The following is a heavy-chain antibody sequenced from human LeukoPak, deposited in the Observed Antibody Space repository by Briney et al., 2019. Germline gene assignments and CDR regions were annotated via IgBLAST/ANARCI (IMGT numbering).Heavy chain of an antibody. D-gene: IGHD6-19*01. V-gene: IGHV3-30*02. CDR2: IRYEGSDI. CDR1: GFIFNNYG. CDR3: AKSPYTSGPAGGLIPDY. J-gene: IGHJ4*02. Sequence: GGSLRLSCAASGFIFNNYGMHWVRQSPGKGLEWVAFIRYEGSDIHYADSVEGRFTVSRDNSKNTLYLQMNSLRAEDTAVYYCAKSPYTSGPAGGLIPDYWGQGTLVTVSS.